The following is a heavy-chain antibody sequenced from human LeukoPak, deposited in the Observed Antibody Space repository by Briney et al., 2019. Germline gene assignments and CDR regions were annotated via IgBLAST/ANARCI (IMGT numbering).Heavy chain of an antibody. J-gene: IGHJ6*02. CDR1: GFTVSSNY. CDR2: IYSGGST. Sequence: TGGSLRLSCAASGFTVSSNYMSWVCQAPGKGLEWVSVIYSGGSTYYADSVKGRFTISRDNSKNTLYLQMNSLRAEDTAVYYCARASTGYYYGMDVWGQGTTVTVSS. V-gene: IGHV3-66*01. CDR3: ARASTGYYYGMDV. D-gene: IGHD3-9*01.